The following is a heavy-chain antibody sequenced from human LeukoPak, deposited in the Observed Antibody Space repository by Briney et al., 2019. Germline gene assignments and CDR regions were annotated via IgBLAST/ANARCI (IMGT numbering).Heavy chain of an antibody. D-gene: IGHD2-15*01. Sequence: ASVRVSCKASGYTFTGYYMHWLRQAPGQGLEWMGWINPNSGATNDAQNFQGRVTMTRDTSISTAYMELSRLRSDDTAVYYCASENPGDCSGGSCYGDYWGQGTLVTVSS. CDR1: GYTFTGYY. J-gene: IGHJ4*02. CDR2: INPNSGAT. V-gene: IGHV1-2*02. CDR3: ASENPGDCSGGSCYGDY.